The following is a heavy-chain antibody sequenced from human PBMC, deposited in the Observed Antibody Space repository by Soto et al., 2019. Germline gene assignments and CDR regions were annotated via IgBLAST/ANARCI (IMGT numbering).Heavy chain of an antibody. CDR3: ARDTHQYTGYDYYYYYYGMDV. V-gene: IGHV1-18*01. J-gene: IGHJ6*02. Sequence: QVQLVQSGGEVKKPGASVKVSCKASGYTFTSYGMSWVRQAPGQGLEWMGWISTYNGNTKYAQKIQGRVTMTTDTSTRIAYKEQRSLRSDDTAVYYCARDTHQYTGYDYYYYYYGMDVWGQGTTVNVSS. CDR1: GYTFTSYG. CDR2: ISTYNGNT. D-gene: IGHD5-12*01.